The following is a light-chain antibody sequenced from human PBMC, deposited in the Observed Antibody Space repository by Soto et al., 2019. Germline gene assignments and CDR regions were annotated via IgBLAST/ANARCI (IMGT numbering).Light chain of an antibody. Sequence: EIVLTQSPGTLSLSPGERATLSCRASQSVSSSYLAWYQQKPGQAPRLLIYGASSRATGIPDRFSGSGSGTDFTLTISRLEPEDFAVYYCQQYISYPYTFGQGTK. CDR1: QSVSSSY. CDR3: QQYISYPYT. V-gene: IGKV3-20*01. CDR2: GAS. J-gene: IGKJ2*01.